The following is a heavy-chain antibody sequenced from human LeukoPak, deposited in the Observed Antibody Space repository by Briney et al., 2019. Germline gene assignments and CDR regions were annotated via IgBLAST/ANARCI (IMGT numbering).Heavy chain of an antibody. CDR3: ARDLGNWGWNDF. CDR1: GGSVSSGSYY. CDR2: IYYSGST. J-gene: IGHJ4*02. D-gene: IGHD7-27*01. Sequence: SETLSLTCTVSGGSVSSGSYYWSWIRQPPGKGLEWIGYIYYSGSTNYNPSLKSRVTISVDTSKNQFSLKLSSVTAADTAVYYCARDLGNWGWNDFWGQGTLVTVSS. V-gene: IGHV4-61*01.